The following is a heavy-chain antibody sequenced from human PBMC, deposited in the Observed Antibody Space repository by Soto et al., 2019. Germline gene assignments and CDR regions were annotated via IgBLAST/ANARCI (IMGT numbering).Heavy chain of an antibody. Sequence: DSVKVSCKASGYTFTNYPMHWVRQAPGQGPEWLGWIITIFGTTKWSQKFQGRVTITWDESTSTAYIELSSLRSEDTAVCYCARADFWSGYYTWDDYYYYGMDVWGQGTTVTVSS. D-gene: IGHD3-3*01. V-gene: IGHV1-3*04. CDR3: ARADFWSGYYTWDDYYYYGMDV. J-gene: IGHJ6*02. CDR1: GYTFTNYP. CDR2: IITIFGTT.